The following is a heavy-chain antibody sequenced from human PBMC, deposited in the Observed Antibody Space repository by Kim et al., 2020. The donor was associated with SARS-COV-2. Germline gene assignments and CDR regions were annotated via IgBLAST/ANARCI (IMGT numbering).Heavy chain of an antibody. J-gene: IGHJ6*02. CDR3: AREGTYYYGSGSYSAYYYGMDV. CDR1: GFTFSSYG. V-gene: IGHV3-33*01. CDR2: IWYDGSNK. Sequence: GGSLRLSCAASGFTFSSYGMHWVRQAPGKGLEWVAVIWYDGSNKYYADSVKCRFTISRDNSKNTLYLQMNSLRAEDTAVYYCAREGTYYYGSGSYSAYYYGMDVWGQGTTVTVSS. D-gene: IGHD3-10*01.